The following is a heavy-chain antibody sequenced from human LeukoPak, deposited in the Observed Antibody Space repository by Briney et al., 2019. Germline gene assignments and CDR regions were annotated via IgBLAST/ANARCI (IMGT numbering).Heavy chain of an antibody. CDR1: GYTFTSYG. Sequence: ASVKVSCKASGYTFTSYGISWVRQAPGQGLEWMGWISAYNGNTNYAQKLQGRVTMTTDTSTSTAYMELRSLRSDDTAVYYCARGRLYYYDSSGYYYFDYWGQGTLVTVSS. CDR3: ARGRLYYYDSSGYYYFDY. J-gene: IGHJ4*02. D-gene: IGHD3-22*01. V-gene: IGHV1-18*01. CDR2: ISAYNGNT.